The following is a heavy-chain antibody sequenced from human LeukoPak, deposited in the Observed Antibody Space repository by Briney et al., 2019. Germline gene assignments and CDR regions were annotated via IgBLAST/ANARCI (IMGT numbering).Heavy chain of an antibody. CDR2: INHSENT. D-gene: IGHD3-22*01. V-gene: IGHV4-34*01. Sequence: SETLSLTCAVYGGSFSGYYWTWIRQPPGKGLEWIGEINHSENTNYNPSLKSRVTISVDTSKNQFSLNLNSVTAADTAVYYCARRRITMIVVVITTGSNWFDPWGQGTLVTVSS. CDR3: ARRRITMIVVVITTGSNWFDP. CDR1: GGSFSGYY. J-gene: IGHJ5*02.